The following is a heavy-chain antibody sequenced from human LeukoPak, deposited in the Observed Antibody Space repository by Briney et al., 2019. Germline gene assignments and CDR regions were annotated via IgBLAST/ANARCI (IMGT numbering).Heavy chain of an antibody. CDR1: GFTFSSYA. V-gene: IGHV3-23*01. J-gene: IGHJ5*02. CDR2: ISGSGGTT. D-gene: IGHD4-17*01. Sequence: GGSLRLSCAASGFTFSSYAMNWVRQAPGKGLEWVSSISGSGGTTYYADSVKGRFTISRDTSKNTLYLQINSLRVEDTAVYYCIVFGDSNHWGQGTLVTVSS. CDR3: IVFGDSNH.